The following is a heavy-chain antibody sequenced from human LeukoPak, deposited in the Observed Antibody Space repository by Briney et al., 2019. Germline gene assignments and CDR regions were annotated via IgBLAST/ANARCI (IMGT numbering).Heavy chain of an antibody. CDR3: AKDLAGYLDY. D-gene: IGHD3-16*01. J-gene: IGHJ4*02. CDR2: ISYVGSNK. Sequence: GGSLRLSCAASGFTFSSYGMHWVRQAPGKGLEWVAVISYVGSNKYYADSVKGRFTISRDNSKNTLYLQMNSLRAEDTAVYYCAKDLAGYLDYWGQGTLITVSS. CDR1: GFTFSSYG. V-gene: IGHV3-30*18.